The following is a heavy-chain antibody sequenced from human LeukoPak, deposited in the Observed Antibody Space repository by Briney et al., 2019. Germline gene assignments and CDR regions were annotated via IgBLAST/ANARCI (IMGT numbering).Heavy chain of an antibody. Sequence: GGSLSFSGAASGFTVSSYGRDWVRQAPGKGLEWGSAISGSGGSTYYADSVKGRFTISRDNSKNTLYLQMNSLRAEDTAVYYCAKDHSEFDIWGQGTMVTVSS. CDR1: GFTVSSYG. CDR2: ISGSGGST. J-gene: IGHJ3*02. CDR3: AKDHSEFDI. V-gene: IGHV3-23*01.